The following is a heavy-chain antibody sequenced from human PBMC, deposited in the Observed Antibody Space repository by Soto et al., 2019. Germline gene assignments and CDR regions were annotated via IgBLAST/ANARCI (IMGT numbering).Heavy chain of an antibody. J-gene: IGHJ4*02. V-gene: IGHV1-46*01. CDR1: GFTFTNYY. Sequence: ASVKVSCKASGFTFTNYYMHWVRQAPGQGLEWMGVINPSDDSTRYAQKFQGRVTLTRDTSTITFYMELSSLRSEDTAVYYCARDRHLSGYGLFDYWGQGTLVTVSS. D-gene: IGHD5-12*01. CDR2: INPSDDST. CDR3: ARDRHLSGYGLFDY.